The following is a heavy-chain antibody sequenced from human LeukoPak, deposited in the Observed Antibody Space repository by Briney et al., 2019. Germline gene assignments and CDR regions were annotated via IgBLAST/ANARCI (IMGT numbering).Heavy chain of an antibody. CDR1: GGSIGTNN. CDR3: ASSRGVVTAYDI. D-gene: IGHD2-21*02. Sequence: PSETLSLTCTVSGGSIGTNNWNWIRQPPGKGLEWLGYIYCSGSTSYNPSLKSRVTMSIDTAKNLFSLKLTSVTAEDTAVYYCASSRGVVTAYDIWGQGTRVTVSA. V-gene: IGHV4-59*01. J-gene: IGHJ3*02. CDR2: IYCSGST.